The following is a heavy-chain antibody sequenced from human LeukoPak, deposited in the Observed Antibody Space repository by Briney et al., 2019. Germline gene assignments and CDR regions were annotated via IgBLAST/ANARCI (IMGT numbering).Heavy chain of an antibody. V-gene: IGHV3-21*01. CDR3: ARELTDVAGDGLDV. Sequence: AGGSLRLSCAASGFTFSSYSMNWVRRAPGKGLEWVSSISSSSSYIYYADSVKGRFTISRDNAKNSLYLQMSSLRADDTAVYYCARELTDVAGDGLDVWGQGTMVTVSS. D-gene: IGHD5-12*01. CDR2: ISSSSSYI. J-gene: IGHJ3*01. CDR1: GFTFSSYS.